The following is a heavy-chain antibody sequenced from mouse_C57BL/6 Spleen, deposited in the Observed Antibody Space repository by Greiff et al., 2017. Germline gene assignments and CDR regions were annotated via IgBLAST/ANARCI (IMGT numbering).Heavy chain of an antibody. J-gene: IGHJ1*03. CDR2: IYPSDSET. D-gene: IGHD1-1*01. Sequence: VQLQQSGAELVRPGSSVKLSCKASGYTFTSYWMDWVKQRPGQGLEWIGNIYPSDSETHYNQKFKDKATLTVDKSSSTAYMQLSSLTSEDSAVYYCARLLFITTVVGYFDVWGTGTTVTVSS. CDR1: GYTFTSYW. CDR3: ARLLFITTVVGYFDV. V-gene: IGHV1-61*01.